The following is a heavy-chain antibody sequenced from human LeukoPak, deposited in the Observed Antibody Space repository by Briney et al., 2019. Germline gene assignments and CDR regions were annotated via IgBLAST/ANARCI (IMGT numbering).Heavy chain of an antibody. CDR2: MNRDGSEK. CDR1: GFTSSSYW. V-gene: IGHV3-7*01. D-gene: IGHD3-16*01. CDR3: ARDGGIIRFGGQDV. J-gene: IGHJ6*02. Sequence: PGGSLRLSCAASGFTSSSYWMSWVRQAPGKGLEWVANMNRDGSEKNYVDSIKGRFTISRDNAANSLYLQMNSLRVEDTAVYYCARDGGIIRFGGQDVWGQGTTVIVSS.